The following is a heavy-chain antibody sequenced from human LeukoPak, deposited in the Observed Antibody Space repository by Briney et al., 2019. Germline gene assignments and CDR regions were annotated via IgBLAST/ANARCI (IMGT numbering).Heavy chain of an antibody. D-gene: IGHD3-9*01. V-gene: IGHV4-39*07. CDR1: GGSISSSSYY. J-gene: IGHJ4*02. Sequence: PSETLSLTCTVSGGSISSSSYYWGWIRQPPGKGLEWIGSIYYSGSTYYNPSLKSRVTISVDTSKNQFSLKLSSVTAADTAVYYCASGGRYDIFVYWGQGTLVTVSS. CDR3: ASGGRYDIFVY. CDR2: IYYSGST.